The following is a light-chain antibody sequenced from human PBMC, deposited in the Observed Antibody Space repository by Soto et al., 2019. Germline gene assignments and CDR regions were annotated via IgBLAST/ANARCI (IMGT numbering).Light chain of an antibody. CDR3: QQRSNWAST. J-gene: IGKJ4*01. V-gene: IGKV3-11*01. CDR2: DAS. Sequence: EIVLTQSLVTLSLSPGERATLSCRASQSVSTYLAWYQQKPGRAPRLLIYDASSRATGIPARFSGSGSGTDFTLTISSLEPEDFAVYYCQQRSNWASTFGGGTKVEIK. CDR1: QSVSTY.